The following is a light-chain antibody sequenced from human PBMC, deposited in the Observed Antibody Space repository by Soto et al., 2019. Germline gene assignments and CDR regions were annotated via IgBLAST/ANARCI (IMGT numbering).Light chain of an antibody. CDR2: DVS. Sequence: QSVLTQPASVSGSPGQSIAISCTGTSSYVGAYNYVSWYQQHPGKAPKLMIYDVSNRPSGVSNRFSGSKSGNTASLTISGLQAEDEADYYCNSYTTSSTYVFGTGTRSP. V-gene: IGLV2-14*03. CDR1: SSYVGAYNY. CDR3: NSYTTSSTYV. J-gene: IGLJ1*01.